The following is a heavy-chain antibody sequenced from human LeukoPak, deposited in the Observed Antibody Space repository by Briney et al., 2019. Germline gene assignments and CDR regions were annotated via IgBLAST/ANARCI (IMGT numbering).Heavy chain of an antibody. CDR1: GYTFTGYY. D-gene: IGHD5-24*01. Sequence: EASVKVSCKASGYTFTGYYMHWVRQAPGQGLEWMGWINPNSGGTNYAQKFQGRVTMTRDTSISTAYMELSRLRSDDTAVYYCARARRRDGYNLGYWGQGTLVTVSS. J-gene: IGHJ4*02. V-gene: IGHV1-2*02. CDR3: ARARRRDGYNLGY. CDR2: INPNSGGT.